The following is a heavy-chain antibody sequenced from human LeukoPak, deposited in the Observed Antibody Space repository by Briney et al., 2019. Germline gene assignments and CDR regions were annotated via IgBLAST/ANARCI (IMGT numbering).Heavy chain of an antibody. J-gene: IGHJ4*02. D-gene: IGHD3-22*01. V-gene: IGHV3-48*01. Sequence: GGSLRLSCAASGFTFSSYSRNWVRQAPGKGLEWVSYISSSSSTIYYADSVKGRFTISRDNAKNSLYLQMNSLRAEDTAVYYCASPGYYYDSSGYGDYWGQGTLVTVSS. CDR1: GFTFSSYS. CDR3: ASPGYYYDSSGYGDY. CDR2: ISSSSSTI.